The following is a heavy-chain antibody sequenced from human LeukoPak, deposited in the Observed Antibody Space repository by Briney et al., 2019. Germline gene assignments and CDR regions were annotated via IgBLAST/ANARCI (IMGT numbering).Heavy chain of an antibody. D-gene: IGHD3-9*01. CDR1: GYTFTSYG. J-gene: IGHJ6*02. V-gene: IGHV1-18*01. CDR3: ARDLYFDWILGSPYYYGMDV. Sequence: ASVKVSCKASGYTFTSYGISWVRQAPGQGLEWMGWISAYNGNTNYAQKLQGRVTMTTDTSTSTAYMELRSLRSDDTAVYYCARDLYFDWILGSPYYYGMDVWGQGTTVTVSS. CDR2: ISAYNGNT.